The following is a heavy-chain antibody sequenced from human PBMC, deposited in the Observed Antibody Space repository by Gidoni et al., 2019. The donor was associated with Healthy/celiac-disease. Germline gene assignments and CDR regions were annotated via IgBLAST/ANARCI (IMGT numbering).Heavy chain of an antibody. CDR3: AKGFYCSGGSCYWSRGLGYYYYGMDV. D-gene: IGHD2-15*01. Sequence: SSYGMHWVRQAPGKGLEWVAVISYDGSNKYYADSVKGRFTISRDNSKNTLYLQMNSLRAEDTAVYYCAKGFYCSGGSCYWSRGLGYYYYGMDVWGQGTTVTVSS. CDR2: ISYDGSNK. CDR1: SSYG. V-gene: IGHV3-30*18. J-gene: IGHJ6*02.